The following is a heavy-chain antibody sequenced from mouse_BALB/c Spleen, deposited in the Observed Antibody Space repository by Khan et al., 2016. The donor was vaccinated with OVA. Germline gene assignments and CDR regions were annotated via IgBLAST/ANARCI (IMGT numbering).Heavy chain of an antibody. CDR1: GYNITDYY. Sequence: EVQLQESGAELVKPGDTVKFSCTASGYNITDYYMHWLKQWPAKGLEWIGRIEPPNGNTTYDPKFQGKATITADTSSNTAYLQLSSLTSEDTAVYYCDRKARKWGQGTTLTVSS. CDR2: IEPPNGNT. V-gene: IGHV14-3*02. CDR3: DRKARK. J-gene: IGHJ2*01.